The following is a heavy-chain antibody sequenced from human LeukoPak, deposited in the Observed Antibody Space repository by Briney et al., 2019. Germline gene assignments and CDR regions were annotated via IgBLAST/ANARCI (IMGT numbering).Heavy chain of an antibody. V-gene: IGHV4-59*08. D-gene: IGHD3-22*01. Sequence: SETLSLTCIVSGGSISSYYWSWIRQPPEKGLEWIGYIYYSGSTNYNSSLKSRVTISLDTSKNQFSLKLSSVTAADTAVYYCARGDYYESSGYYLYWGQGTLVTVSS. CDR2: IYYSGST. CDR1: GGSISSYY. J-gene: IGHJ4*02. CDR3: ARGDYYESSGYYLY.